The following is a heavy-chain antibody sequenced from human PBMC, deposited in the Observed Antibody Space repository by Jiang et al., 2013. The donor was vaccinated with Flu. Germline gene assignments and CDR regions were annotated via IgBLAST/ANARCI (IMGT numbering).Heavy chain of an antibody. J-gene: IGHJ6*02. D-gene: IGHD1-1*01. CDR1: GFSLSSTAVG. Sequence: SGFSLSSTAVGVGWIRQPPGKALEWLASLLDDDKRYSPSLKSRLTITKDTSKNQVVLTMTNMDPVDTATYYCAYTSGIPLERDYYFYGMDVWGQGTTVTVSS. CDR2: LLDDDK. V-gene: IGHV2-5*01. CDR3: AYTSGIPLERDYYFYGMDV.